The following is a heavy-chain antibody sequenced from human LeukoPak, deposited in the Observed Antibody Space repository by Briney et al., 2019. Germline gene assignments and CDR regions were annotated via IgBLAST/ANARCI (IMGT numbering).Heavy chain of an antibody. Sequence: AETLSLTCTVSGGSISSYYWSWIRQLPGKGLEWIGYIYYSGSTNYNPSLKSRVTIPVDTSKNQFSLKLSSVTAADTAVYYCARYYDSSGYFHFDYWGQGTLVTVSS. V-gene: IGHV4-59*01. J-gene: IGHJ4*02. CDR3: ARYYDSSGYFHFDY. D-gene: IGHD3-22*01. CDR1: GGSISSYY. CDR2: IYYSGST.